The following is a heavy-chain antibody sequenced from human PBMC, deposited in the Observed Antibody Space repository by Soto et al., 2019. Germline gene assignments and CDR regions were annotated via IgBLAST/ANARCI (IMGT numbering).Heavy chain of an antibody. CDR1: GFTFDDYT. D-gene: IGHD4-4*01. CDR2: ISWDGGST. CDR3: AKGGVYSNYALGRDWFDP. Sequence: GGSLRLSCAASGFTFDDYTRHWVRQAPGKGLEWVSLISWDGGSTYYADSVKGRFTISRDNSKNSLYLQMNSLRTEDTALYYCAKGGVYSNYALGRDWFDPWGQGTLVTVSS. J-gene: IGHJ5*02. V-gene: IGHV3-43*01.